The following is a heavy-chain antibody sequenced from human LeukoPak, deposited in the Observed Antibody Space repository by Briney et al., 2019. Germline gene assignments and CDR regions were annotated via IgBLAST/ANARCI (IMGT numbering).Heavy chain of an antibody. Sequence: PSETLSLTCTVSGGSISSYYWSWIRQPAGKGLEWVGRIYASGSTNYNPSLKSRVTMSVDTSKNQFSLKLSSVTAADTAVYYCARQVTMIAARFDPWGQGTLVTVSS. CDR1: GGSISSYY. J-gene: IGHJ5*02. D-gene: IGHD3-22*01. CDR3: ARQVTMIAARFDP. CDR2: IYASGST. V-gene: IGHV4-4*07.